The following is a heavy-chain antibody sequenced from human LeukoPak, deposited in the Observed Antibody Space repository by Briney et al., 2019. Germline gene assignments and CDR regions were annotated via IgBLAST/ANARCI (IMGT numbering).Heavy chain of an antibody. CDR1: GFTVSSNY. Sequence: GGSLRLSCAASGFTVSSNYMSWVRQAPGKGLEWVSVIYSGGSTYYADSVKGRFTISRDNSKNTLYLQMNSLRAEDTAVYYCARVHYDFWSGYRGAPGYFDYWGQGTLVTVSS. V-gene: IGHV3-53*01. D-gene: IGHD3-3*01. CDR2: IYSGGST. J-gene: IGHJ4*02. CDR3: ARVHYDFWSGYRGAPGYFDY.